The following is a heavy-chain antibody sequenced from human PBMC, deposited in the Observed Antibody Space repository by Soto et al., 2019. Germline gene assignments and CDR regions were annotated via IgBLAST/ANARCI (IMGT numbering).Heavy chain of an antibody. CDR3: AKDSLDRHSGYDYGGLDY. Sequence: QVQLVESGGGVVQPGRSLRLSCAASGFTFSSYGMHWVRQAPGKGLEWVAVISYDGSNKYYADSVKGRFTISRDNSKNTLYLQMNSLRAEDTAVYYWAKDSLDRHSGYDYGGLDYWGQGTLVTVSS. D-gene: IGHD5-12*01. J-gene: IGHJ4*02. V-gene: IGHV3-30*18. CDR1: GFTFSSYG. CDR2: ISYDGSNK.